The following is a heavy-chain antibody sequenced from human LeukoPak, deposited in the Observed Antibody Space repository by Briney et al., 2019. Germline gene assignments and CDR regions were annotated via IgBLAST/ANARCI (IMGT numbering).Heavy chain of an antibody. Sequence: SETLSLTCTVSGGSISSYYWSWIRQPPGKGLEWIGYIYTSGSTNYNPSLKSRVTIPVDTSKNQFSLKLSSVTAADTAVYYCACQYSSSSRSVDYWGQGTLVTVSS. CDR2: IYTSGST. J-gene: IGHJ4*02. V-gene: IGHV4-4*09. CDR3: ACQYSSSSRSVDY. D-gene: IGHD6-6*01. CDR1: GGSISSYY.